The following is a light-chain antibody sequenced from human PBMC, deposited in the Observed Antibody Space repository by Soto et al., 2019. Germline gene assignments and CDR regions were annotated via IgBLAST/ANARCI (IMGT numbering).Light chain of an antibody. CDR1: TSDVGGYNH. Sequence: QSALTQPASVSGSPGQSITISCTGTTSDVGGYNHVSWYQQHPGKAPKLMIYDVTYRPSGVSNRFSGSKSGNTASLTISGLQAEDEADYYCSSYTTTNTLVFGGGTKVTVL. CDR3: SSYTTTNTLV. CDR2: DVT. V-gene: IGLV2-14*01. J-gene: IGLJ2*01.